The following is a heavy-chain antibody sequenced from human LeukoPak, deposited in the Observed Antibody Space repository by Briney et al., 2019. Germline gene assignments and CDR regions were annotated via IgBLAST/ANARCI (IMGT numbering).Heavy chain of an antibody. J-gene: IGHJ4*02. CDR3: ARDTPREAVAGLFVY. D-gene: IGHD6-19*01. Sequence: AGGSLRLSCAVSGFTFSSYWMSWVRQAPGKGLEWVANIKQDGSEKYYVVSVKGRFTISRDNAKNSLYLQMNSLRAEDTAVYYCARDTPREAVAGLFVYWGQGTLVTVSS. CDR1: GFTFSSYW. CDR2: IKQDGSEK. V-gene: IGHV3-7*01.